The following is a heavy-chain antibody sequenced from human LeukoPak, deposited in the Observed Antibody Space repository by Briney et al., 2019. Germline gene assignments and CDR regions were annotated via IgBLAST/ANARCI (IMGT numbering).Heavy chain of an antibody. CDR2: INHDGSST. V-gene: IGHV3-74*01. CDR3: ARVNSEDDS. J-gene: IGHJ5*01. CDR1: GFTLRSYW. D-gene: IGHD4-23*01. Sequence: PGGSLRLSCAASGFTLRSYWMHWVRQAPGKGLVWVSRINHDGSSTNYADSVKGRFTISRDNAKNTLYLQMNSLRAGDTAVYYCARVNSEDDSWGQGTLVTVSS.